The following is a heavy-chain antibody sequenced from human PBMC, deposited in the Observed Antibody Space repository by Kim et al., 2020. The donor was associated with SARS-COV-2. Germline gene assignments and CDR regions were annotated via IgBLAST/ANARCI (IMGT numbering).Heavy chain of an antibody. J-gene: IGHJ5*02. Sequence: ASVKVSCKASGYTFTGYYMHWVRQAPGQGLEWMGWINPNSGVTNYAQKFQGWATMTRDTSISTAYMELSRLRSDDTAVYYCARGPYSSGWYPGGWFDPWGQRTLVTVSS. CDR1: GYTFTGYY. CDR2: INPNSGVT. D-gene: IGHD6-19*01. V-gene: IGHV1-2*04. CDR3: ARGPYSSGWYPGGWFDP.